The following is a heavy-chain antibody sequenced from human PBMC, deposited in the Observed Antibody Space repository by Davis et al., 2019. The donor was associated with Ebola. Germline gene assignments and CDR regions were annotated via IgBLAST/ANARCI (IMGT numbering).Heavy chain of an antibody. V-gene: IGHV1-69*13. CDR3: ALRVGGDY. Sequence: SVKVSCKASGGTFSNFAISWVRKAPGQGLEWVGGIIPLFGTTNYAQKFKGRVTITADESTTSAYMELSSLRSEDTAMYYCALRVGGDYWGQGTPVTVSS. CDR2: IIPLFGTT. J-gene: IGHJ4*02. D-gene: IGHD3-10*01. CDR1: GGTFSNFA.